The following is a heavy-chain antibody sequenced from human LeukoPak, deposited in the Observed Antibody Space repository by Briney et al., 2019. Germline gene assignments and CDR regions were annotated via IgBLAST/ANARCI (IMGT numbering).Heavy chain of an antibody. CDR1: GGSVSSGSYY. D-gene: IGHD6-13*01. J-gene: IGHJ6*04. CDR3: ARAQQLVRYYYGMDV. CDR2: INHSGST. Sequence: SETLSLTCTVSGGSVSSGSYYWSWIRQPPGKGLEWIGEINHSGSTNYNPSLKSRVTISVDTSKNQFSLKLSSVTAADTAVYYCARAQQLVRYYYGMDVWGKGTTVTVSS. V-gene: IGHV4-61*01.